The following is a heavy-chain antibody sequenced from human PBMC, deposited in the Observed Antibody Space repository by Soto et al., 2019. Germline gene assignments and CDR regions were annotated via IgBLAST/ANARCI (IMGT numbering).Heavy chain of an antibody. J-gene: IGHJ5*02. CDR3: AKGAAEGGFDP. Sequence: EVQLLESGGGLVQPGGSLRLSCAASGFTFRSYVMTWARQAPGKGLEWVLAISGSGGSTYYADSVKGRFTISRDNSRNTLYLQMNSLRAEDTAVYYCAKGAAEGGFDPWGQGTLVTVSS. V-gene: IGHV3-23*01. CDR2: ISGSGGST. CDR1: GFTFRSYV.